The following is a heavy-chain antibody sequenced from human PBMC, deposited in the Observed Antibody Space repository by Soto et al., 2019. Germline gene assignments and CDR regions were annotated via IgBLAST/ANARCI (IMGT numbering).Heavy chain of an antibody. D-gene: IGHD2-15*01. CDR2: IYYSGST. Sequence: PSETLSFTCTVSGGSISSYYWSWIRQPPGKGLEWIGYIYYSGSTNYNPSLKSRVTISVDTSKNQFSLKLSSVTAADTAVYYCARDSQIEVVAATRGTYYYYGMDVWGQGTTVTVSS. J-gene: IGHJ6*02. V-gene: IGHV4-59*01. CDR1: GGSISSYY. CDR3: ARDSQIEVVAATRGTYYYYGMDV.